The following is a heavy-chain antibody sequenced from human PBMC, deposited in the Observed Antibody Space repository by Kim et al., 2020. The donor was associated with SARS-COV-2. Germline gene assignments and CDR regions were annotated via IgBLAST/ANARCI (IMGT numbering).Heavy chain of an antibody. CDR1: GGSISSYY. CDR2: IYYSGST. D-gene: IGHD3-3*01. Sequence: SETLSLTCTVSGGSISSYYWSWIRQPPGKGLEWIGYIYYSGSTNYNPSLKSRVTISVDTSKNLFSLKLSSVTAADTAVYYCARETSITIFGVVTHASYFDYWGQGTLVTVSS. CDR3: ARETSITIFGVVTHASYFDY. J-gene: IGHJ4*02. V-gene: IGHV4-59*01.